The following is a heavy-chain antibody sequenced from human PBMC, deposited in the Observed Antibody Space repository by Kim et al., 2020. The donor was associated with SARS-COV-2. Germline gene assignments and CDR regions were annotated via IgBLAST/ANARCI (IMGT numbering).Heavy chain of an antibody. D-gene: IGHD6-13*01. V-gene: IGHV1-69*04. Sequence: AQKFQGRVTITADKSTSTAYMELSSLRSEDTAVYYCARVGVAAAGRGFDYWGQGTLVTVSS. CDR3: ARVGVAAAGRGFDY. J-gene: IGHJ4*02.